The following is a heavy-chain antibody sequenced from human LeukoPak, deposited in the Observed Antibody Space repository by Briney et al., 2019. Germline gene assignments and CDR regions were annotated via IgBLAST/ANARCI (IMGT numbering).Heavy chain of an antibody. CDR1: GDSVSIHTAT. J-gene: IGHJ4*02. D-gene: IGHD3-9*01. CDR3: ARDHWYDILSFDY. V-gene: IGHV6-1*01. Sequence: SQTLSLPCAISGDSVSIHTATWTWIRQSPSRGLEWLRRTYFRSKWYYDYGMSVKGRVSISPDTSKNHFSLRLDSVTPEDTAVYYCARDHWYDILSFDYWGQGTLVTVSS. CDR2: TYFRSKWYY.